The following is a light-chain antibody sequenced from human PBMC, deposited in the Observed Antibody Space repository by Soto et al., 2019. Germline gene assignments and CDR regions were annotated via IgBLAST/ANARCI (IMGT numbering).Light chain of an antibody. V-gene: IGLV1-44*01. CDR3: AAWDDILNGVV. CDR2: SNN. J-gene: IGLJ2*01. Sequence: QSVLTQPPSASGTPGQRVTISCSGSNSNIGSNTVHWYQQLPGTAPKLLIYSNNQRPSGGPDRFSGSKSCTSASLSISGLQSEDEADYYCAAWDDILNGVVFGGGTKVTVL. CDR1: NSNIGSNT.